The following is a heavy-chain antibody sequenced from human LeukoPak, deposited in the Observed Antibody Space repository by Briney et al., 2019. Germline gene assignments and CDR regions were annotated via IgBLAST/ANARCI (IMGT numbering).Heavy chain of an antibody. J-gene: IGHJ6*03. CDR3: ARTFHYYMDV. Sequence: PSETLSLTCTVSAGSISSYYWSWIRQPPGKGLEWIGYIYYSGSSDYNPSLKSRVTISVDTSKNQFSLKLSSVTAADTAVYYCARTFHYYMDVWGKGTTVTVSS. CDR2: IYYSGSS. CDR1: AGSISSYY. D-gene: IGHD3-16*01. V-gene: IGHV4-59*01.